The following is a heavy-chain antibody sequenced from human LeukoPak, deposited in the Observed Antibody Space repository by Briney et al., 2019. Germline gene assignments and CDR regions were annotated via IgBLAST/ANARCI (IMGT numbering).Heavy chain of an antibody. V-gene: IGHV4-39*01. J-gene: IGHJ4*02. CDR1: GDSISTSSYY. CDR3: ARHRPFTELDH. Sequence: SETLSLTCTVSGDSISTSSYYWGWIRQPPGKVLEWLGSIYYSGTTYYNPSLKSRVTISVDTSKTQFSLNLTSVTAADTAMYYCARHRPFTELDHWGQGTLITVSS. CDR2: IYYSGTT.